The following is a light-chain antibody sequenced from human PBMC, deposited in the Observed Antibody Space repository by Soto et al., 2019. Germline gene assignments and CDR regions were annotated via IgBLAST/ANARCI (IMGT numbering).Light chain of an antibody. CDR3: SSDTSRMNYV. J-gene: IGLJ1*01. CDR1: SSDVGAYNY. CDR2: DVS. Sequence: QPVLTQPASVSGSPGQSITISCTGTSSDVGAYNYVSWYQQHPGKVPKLMIYDVSNRPSVVSNRFSGSKSGNTASLTISGLQAEDEAEYYCSSDTSRMNYVFGIGTKLTVL. V-gene: IGLV2-14*03.